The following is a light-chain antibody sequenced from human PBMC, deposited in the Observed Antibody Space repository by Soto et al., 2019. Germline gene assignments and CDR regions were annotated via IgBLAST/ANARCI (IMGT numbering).Light chain of an antibody. Sequence: QSALTQPASVSGSPGQSITISCTGTIRDIGNYNYVSWYQRHPGKAPKLMIYDVSVRPSGVSNRFSGSKSGNTASLTISGLQSEAEADYNRTSYTGSNTLLFGGGTKLTVL. J-gene: IGLJ2*01. CDR1: IRDIGNYNY. V-gene: IGLV2-14*03. CDR3: TSYTGSNTLL. CDR2: DVS.